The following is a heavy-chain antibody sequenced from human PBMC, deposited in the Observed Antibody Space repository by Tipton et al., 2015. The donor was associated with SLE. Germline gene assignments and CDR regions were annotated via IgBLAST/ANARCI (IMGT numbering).Heavy chain of an antibody. CDR2: INHSGST. Sequence: GLVKPSETLSLTCTVSGGSISSYYWSWIRQPPGNGLAWIGEINHSGSTNYNPSLKSRVTISVDTSKNQFSLKLSSVTAADTAVYYCARATSSSSELGDYWGQGTLVTGSS. CDR3: ARATSSSSELGDY. V-gene: IGHV4-59*01. CDR1: GGSISSYY. J-gene: IGHJ4*02. D-gene: IGHD6-6*01.